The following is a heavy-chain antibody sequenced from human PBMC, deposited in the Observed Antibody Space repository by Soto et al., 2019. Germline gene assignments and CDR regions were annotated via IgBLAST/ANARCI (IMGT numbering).Heavy chain of an antibody. Sequence: EVQLLASGGGLVQPGASLRLSCAASGFTFSSYALRWVRQAPGKGLEWVSASSGRGGSTYYAESVKCRFTISRDNSKNTQYLQMNSLRAEDTAVYYCAKKAVIPIFGGVIVKLLWYFGYWGQGTLVTVSS. CDR2: SSGRGGST. D-gene: IGHD3-16*02. J-gene: IGHJ4*02. V-gene: IGHV3-23*01. CDR1: GFTFSSYA. CDR3: AKKAVIPIFGGVIVKLLWYFGY.